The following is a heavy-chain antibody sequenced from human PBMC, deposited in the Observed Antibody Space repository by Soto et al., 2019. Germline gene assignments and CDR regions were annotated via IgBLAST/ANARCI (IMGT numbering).Heavy chain of an antibody. V-gene: IGHV3-30-3*01. J-gene: IGHJ6*02. D-gene: IGHD2-8*01. Sequence: GGSLRLSCAASGFTFSSYAMHWVRQAPGKGLEWVAVISYDGSNKYYADSVKGRFTISRDNSKNTLYLQMNSLRAEDTAVYYCARDINRYCTNGVCYTGPYYYYGMDVWGQGTTVTVPS. CDR3: ARDINRYCTNGVCYTGPYYYYGMDV. CDR1: GFTFSSYA. CDR2: ISYDGSNK.